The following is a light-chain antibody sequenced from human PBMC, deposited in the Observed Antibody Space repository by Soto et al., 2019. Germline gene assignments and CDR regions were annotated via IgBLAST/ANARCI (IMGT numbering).Light chain of an antibody. CDR2: GVT. V-gene: IGLV2-14*01. CDR3: SLYTSASTLLYL. Sequence: QSALTQPASVSGSPGQSITISCTGTSSDVGGYNYVSWYQQHPGIAPKLLIYGVTNRPSGVSTRFSGSKSCNTASLTISGLQAEDEADYHCSLYTSASTLLYLFGTGTKVTVL. CDR1: SSDVGGYNY. J-gene: IGLJ1*01.